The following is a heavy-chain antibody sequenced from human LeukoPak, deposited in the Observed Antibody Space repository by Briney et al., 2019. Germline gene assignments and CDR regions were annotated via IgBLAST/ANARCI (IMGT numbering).Heavy chain of an antibody. Sequence: PSETLSLTCTVSGGSININNYYWVWIRLPPGEGLEWIGSMYHSWRTYHNPSLKGRVTIALDTSKNQFSLKPSSVTAADTAVYYCARAAGGWDKYYYYYVDVWGKGTTVTVSS. CDR3: ARAAGGWDKYYYYYVDV. V-gene: IGHV4-39*07. CDR1: GGSININNYY. D-gene: IGHD1-26*01. CDR2: MYHSWRT. J-gene: IGHJ6*03.